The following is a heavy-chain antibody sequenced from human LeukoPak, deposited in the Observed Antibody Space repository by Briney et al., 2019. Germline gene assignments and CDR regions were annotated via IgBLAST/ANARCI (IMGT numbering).Heavy chain of an antibody. CDR2: INPNSGGT. Sequence: ASVKVSCKASGYTFTGYYMHWVRQAPGQGLEWMGWINPNSGGTNYAQKFQGRVTMTRDTSISTAYMELSRLRSEDTAVYYCARDSSTVTTQDWFDPWGQGTLVTVSS. D-gene: IGHD4-17*01. CDR3: ARDSSTVTTQDWFDP. V-gene: IGHV1-2*02. J-gene: IGHJ5*02. CDR1: GYTFTGYY.